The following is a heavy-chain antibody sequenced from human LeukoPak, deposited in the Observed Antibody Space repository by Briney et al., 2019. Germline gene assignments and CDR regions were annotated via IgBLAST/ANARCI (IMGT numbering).Heavy chain of an antibody. Sequence: GASVKLSCKVSGYTLTELSMHWVRQAPGQRLEWMGGFDPEDGETIYAQKLQGSVTMTEDTSTDTAYIELSSLRSEDTAVYYCATPYGIVGADDAFDIWGQGTMVTVSS. CDR1: GYTLTELS. J-gene: IGHJ3*02. CDR2: FDPEDGET. CDR3: ATPYGIVGADDAFDI. D-gene: IGHD1-26*01. V-gene: IGHV1-24*01.